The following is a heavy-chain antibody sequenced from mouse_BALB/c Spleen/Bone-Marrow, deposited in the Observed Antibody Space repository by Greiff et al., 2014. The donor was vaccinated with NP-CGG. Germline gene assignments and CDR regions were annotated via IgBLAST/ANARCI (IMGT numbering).Heavy chain of an antibody. D-gene: IGHD1-2*01. CDR2: ISYSSST. CDR3: ARWDYGDYAMDY. Sequence: EVKLQESGPGLVKPSQSLSLTCTVTGYSITSDYAWNWIRQFQGNKLEWMGYISYSSSTNYNPSLKSRISITRDTSKNQFFLHLDSVTAEDTATYYCARWDYGDYAMDYWGHGTSVTVSS. CDR1: GYSITSDYA. V-gene: IGHV3-2*02. J-gene: IGHJ4*01.